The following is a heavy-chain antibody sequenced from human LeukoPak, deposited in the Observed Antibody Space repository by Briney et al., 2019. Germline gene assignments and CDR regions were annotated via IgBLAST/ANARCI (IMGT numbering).Heavy chain of an antibody. J-gene: IGHJ4*02. V-gene: IGHV4-59*01. CDR3: ARLGGPAAVDY. Sequence: SETLSLTCTVSGASIRSYYWSWIRQPPGRGLGWIGYMYNSGSTYYNPSLKSRVTISGDTSKNQFSLKLTSVTAADTAVYYCARLGGPAAVDYWGQGTLVTVSS. CDR1: GASIRSYY. CDR2: MYNSGST. D-gene: IGHD2-2*01.